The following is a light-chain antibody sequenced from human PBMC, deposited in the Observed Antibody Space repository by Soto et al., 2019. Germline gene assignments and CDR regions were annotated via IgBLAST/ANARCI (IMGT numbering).Light chain of an antibody. Sequence: IVMTQSPATLSVSPGEIVTLSCRASQSGSSHLAWYQQKPGQAPRLLIYAASTRANGIPARFSGSGSGTEVTLTISSLRSEDFALYYCQQYNGLLTFGGGTKVEIK. CDR2: AAS. V-gene: IGKV3-15*01. CDR3: QQYNGLLT. CDR1: QSGSSH. J-gene: IGKJ4*01.